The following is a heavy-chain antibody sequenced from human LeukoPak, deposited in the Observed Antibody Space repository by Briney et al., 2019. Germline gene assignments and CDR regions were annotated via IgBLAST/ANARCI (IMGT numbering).Heavy chain of an antibody. CDR2: MYDSGST. V-gene: IGHV4-59*08. D-gene: IGHD6-13*01. Sequence: SETLSLTCTVSGGSMSTYYWSWIRQPPGKGLEWIGYMYDSGSTNYNPSLKSRVTISVDTSKNQFFLKVSSVTAADTAVYYCARHGSSWSFDYWGQGTPVTVSS. CDR3: ARHGSSWSFDY. CDR1: GGSMSTYY. J-gene: IGHJ4*02.